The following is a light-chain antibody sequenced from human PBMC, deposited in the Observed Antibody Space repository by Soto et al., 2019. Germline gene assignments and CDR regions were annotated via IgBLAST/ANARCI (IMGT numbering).Light chain of an antibody. J-gene: IGKJ4*01. V-gene: IGKV1-39*01. Sequence: DIQMTQSPSSLSASVGDRVTITCRASQSISSYLNWYQQKPGKAPKLLIYAASSLQSGVPSRFSRSGSGTDFTLTISTLQPEDCATYYCQQSYSTPPTFGGGTKVEIK. CDR2: AAS. CDR1: QSISSY. CDR3: QQSYSTPPT.